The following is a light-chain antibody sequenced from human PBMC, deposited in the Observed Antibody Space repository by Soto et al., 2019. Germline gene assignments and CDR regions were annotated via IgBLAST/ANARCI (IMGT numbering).Light chain of an antibody. CDR2: KAS. CDR3: QQYNTYPWT. Sequence: DIQMTQSPSTLSASVGDRVTVTCRASQSISSWLAWYQQKAGKAPKLLIYKASALESGVPSRFSGSGSGTEFTLTISSLEPEDFETSYCQQYNTYPWTFGQGTKVDIK. CDR1: QSISSW. V-gene: IGKV1-5*03. J-gene: IGKJ1*01.